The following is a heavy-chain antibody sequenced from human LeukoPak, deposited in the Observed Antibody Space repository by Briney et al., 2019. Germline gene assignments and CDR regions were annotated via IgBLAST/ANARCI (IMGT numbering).Heavy chain of an antibody. J-gene: IGHJ4*02. CDR3: AKDRGYSSSWYREDPDY. V-gene: IGHV3-23*01. D-gene: IGHD6-13*01. CDR1: GFTFSSYA. CDR2: ISGSGGST. Sequence: PGGSLRLSCAASGFTFSSYAMSWVRQAPGKGLEWVSAISGSGGSTYYADSVKGRFTISRDNSKNTLYLQMNSLRAEDTAVYYCAKDRGYSSSWYREDPDYWGQGTLVTVSS.